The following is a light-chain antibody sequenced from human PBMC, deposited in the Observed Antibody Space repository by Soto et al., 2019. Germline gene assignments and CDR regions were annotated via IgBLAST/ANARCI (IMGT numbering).Light chain of an antibody. V-gene: IGLV1-44*01. CDR2: DNI. J-gene: IGLJ2*01. CDR1: SSNIGSNP. Sequence: QPVLTQPPSASGTPGQRVTISCSGSSSNIGSNPVNWYQQLPGTAPKLLMYDNIQRPSGVPDRFSGSKSGTSASLAISGLQSEDEADYYCAAWDDSLSGHVVFGGGTKVTVL. CDR3: AAWDDSLSGHVV.